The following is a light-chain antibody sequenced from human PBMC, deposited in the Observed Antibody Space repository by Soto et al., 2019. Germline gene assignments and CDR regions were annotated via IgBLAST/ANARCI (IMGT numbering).Light chain of an antibody. J-gene: IGKJ1*01. V-gene: IGKV3-11*01. Sequence: EIVLTQSPATLSLSPGERATLSCRASQSVSSYLAWYQQQPGQAPRLLIYDASSRATGIPARFSGSGSGTEFTLPISSLEPEDFAVYYCQQRSNWPVTFGQGTRVDI. CDR3: QQRSNWPVT. CDR1: QSVSSY. CDR2: DAS.